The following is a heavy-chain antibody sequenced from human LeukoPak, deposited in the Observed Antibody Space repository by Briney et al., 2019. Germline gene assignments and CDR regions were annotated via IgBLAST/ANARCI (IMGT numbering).Heavy chain of an antibody. CDR3: ARWKQLARSPFDP. V-gene: IGHV3-21*01. Sequence: GGSLRLSCAASGFTFSSYSMNWVRQAPGKGLEWVSSISSSSSYIYYADSVKGRFTISRDNAKNSLYLQMNSLRVEDTAVYYCARWKQLARSPFDPWGQGTLVTVSS. D-gene: IGHD6-13*01. J-gene: IGHJ5*02. CDR2: ISSSSSYI. CDR1: GFTFSSYS.